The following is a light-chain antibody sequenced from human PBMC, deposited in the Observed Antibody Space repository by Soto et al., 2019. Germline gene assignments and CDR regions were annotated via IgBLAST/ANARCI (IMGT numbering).Light chain of an antibody. CDR1: SSDVGGYNY. CDR3: SSYTTRNTRPIL. J-gene: IGLJ1*01. V-gene: IGLV2-14*03. Sequence: QSALTQPASVSGSPGQSITISCTGTSSDVGGYNYVSWYQHHPGKAPKLMIFDVSNRPSGVSNRFSGSKSGNTAPLTISGLQPEDEADYYCSSYTTRNTRPILLATGTKVTGL. CDR2: DVS.